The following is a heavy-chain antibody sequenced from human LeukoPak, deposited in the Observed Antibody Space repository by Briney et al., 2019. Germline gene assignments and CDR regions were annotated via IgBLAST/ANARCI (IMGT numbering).Heavy chain of an antibody. CDR2: IIPIFGTA. D-gene: IGHD3-22*01. CDR1: GGSFSSYA. CDR3: ARVGASSGYYNWFDP. Sequence: SVKVSCKASGGSFSSYAISWVRQAPGQGLEWMGGIIPIFGTANYAQKFQGRVTITADESTSTAYMELSSLRSEDTAVYYCARVGASSGYYNWFDPWGQGTLVTVSS. V-gene: IGHV1-69*01. J-gene: IGHJ5*02.